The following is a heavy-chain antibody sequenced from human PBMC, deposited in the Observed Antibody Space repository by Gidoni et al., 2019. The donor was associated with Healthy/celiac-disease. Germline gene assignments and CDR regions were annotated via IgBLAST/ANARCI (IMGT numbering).Heavy chain of an antibody. CDR1: GFTVSSNY. CDR3: ARETTVTDYWYFDL. D-gene: IGHD4-17*01. J-gene: IGHJ2*01. V-gene: IGHV3-66*02. Sequence: EVQLVESGGGLVQPGGSLRLSCAASGFTVSSNYMSWVRQAPGKGLEWVSVIYSGGSTYYADSVKGRFTISRDNSKNTLYLQMNSLRAEDTAVYYCARETTVTDYWYFDLWGRGTLVTVSS. CDR2: IYSGGST.